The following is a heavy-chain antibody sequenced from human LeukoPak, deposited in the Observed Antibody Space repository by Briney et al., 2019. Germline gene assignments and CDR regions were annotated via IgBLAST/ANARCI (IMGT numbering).Heavy chain of an antibody. J-gene: IGHJ5*02. V-gene: IGHV1-24*01. CDR3: ATGALGDWNDEYNWFDP. CDR1: GYTLTELS. CDR2: FDPEDGET. Sequence: ASVKVSCKVSGYTLTELSMHWVRQAPGKGLEWMGGFDPEDGETIYAQKFQGRVTMTEDTSTDTAYMELSSLRSEDTAVYYCATGALGDWNDEYNWFDPWGQRTLVTVSS. D-gene: IGHD1-1*01.